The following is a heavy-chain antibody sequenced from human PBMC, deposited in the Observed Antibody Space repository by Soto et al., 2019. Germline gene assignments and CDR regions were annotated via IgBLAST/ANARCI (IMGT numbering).Heavy chain of an antibody. Sequence: SVKVSCTASGGSFGNSAINWVRQTPGQGLEWLGGFIPVYRTLNYAQKFQGRVTITADEYTGTAFMTLSSLASDDTAVYYCSTGVIWIGYLNVDLWGQGT. CDR3: STGVIWIGYLNVDL. CDR2: FIPVYRTL. J-gene: IGHJ4*02. V-gene: IGHV1-69*13. D-gene: IGHD3-3*01. CDR1: GGSFGNSA.